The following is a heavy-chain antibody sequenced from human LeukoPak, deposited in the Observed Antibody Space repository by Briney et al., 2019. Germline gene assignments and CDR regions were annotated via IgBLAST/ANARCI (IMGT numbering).Heavy chain of an antibody. CDR1: GFTFSSYS. V-gene: IGHV3-23*01. D-gene: IGHD1-1*01. CDR2: ISGSGGST. CDR3: AKDAPFDGYPNWFDP. J-gene: IGHJ5*02. Sequence: GGSLRLSCAASGFTFSSYSMNWVRQAPGKGLEWVSAISGSGGSTYYADSVKGRFTISRDNSKNTLYLQMNSLRAEDTAVYYCAKDAPFDGYPNWFDPWGQGTLVTVSS.